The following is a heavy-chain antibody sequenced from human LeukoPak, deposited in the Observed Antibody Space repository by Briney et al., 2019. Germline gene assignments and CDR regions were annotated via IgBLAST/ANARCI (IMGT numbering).Heavy chain of an antibody. Sequence: PSETLSLTCTVSGGSISSSSYYWGWIRQPPGKGLEWIGSIYYSGSTYYTPSLKSRVTISVDTSKNQFSLKLSSVTAADTAVYYCARALDDYVWGSYRFPGNYYYMDVWGKGTTVTVSS. CDR2: IYYSGST. D-gene: IGHD3-16*02. J-gene: IGHJ6*03. CDR3: ARALDDYVWGSYRFPGNYYYMDV. V-gene: IGHV4-39*07. CDR1: GGSISSSSYY.